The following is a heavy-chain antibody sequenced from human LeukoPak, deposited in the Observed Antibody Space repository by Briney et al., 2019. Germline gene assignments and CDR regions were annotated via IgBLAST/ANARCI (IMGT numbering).Heavy chain of an antibody. CDR3: ARSEVGLPFDY. V-gene: IGHV4-61*05. CDR1: GASIRSSGHY. CDR2: IYYRGST. D-gene: IGHD1-26*01. J-gene: IGHJ4*02. Sequence: PSETLSLTCTVSGASIRSSGHYWGWFRQPPGKGLEWIGYIYYRGSTNYNPSLKSRVTISVDTSKNQFSLKLSSVTAADTAVYYCARSEVGLPFDYWGPGTLVTVSA.